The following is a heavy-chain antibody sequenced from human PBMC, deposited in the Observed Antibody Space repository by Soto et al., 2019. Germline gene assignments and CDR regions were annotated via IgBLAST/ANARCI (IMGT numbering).Heavy chain of an antibody. CDR2: ITSSGSYI. J-gene: IGHJ4*02. D-gene: IGHD4-4*01. Sequence: EVQLVESGGGLVKPGGSLRLSCAASGFTFSSYSMNWVRQAPGKGLEWVSSITSSGSYIYYADSVKGRLTISRDNAKNSLYIQMNSLRAEDTAGYYCAREVTTGTVDSWGQGTLVTASS. CDR1: GFTFSSYS. V-gene: IGHV3-21*06. CDR3: AREVTTGTVDS.